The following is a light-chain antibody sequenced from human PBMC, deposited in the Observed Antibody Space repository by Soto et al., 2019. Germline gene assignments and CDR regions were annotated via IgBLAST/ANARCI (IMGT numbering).Light chain of an antibody. Sequence: EIVLTQSPATLSSFPGDRVTLSCRASQSVGSSSFFAWYRLKPGQAPRLLIYGASRRATGIPERFSGRGSGTDCTLTISRLEPEDFAVYWCQQYDSSPRTFGQGTKVDIK. CDR3: QQYDSSPRT. V-gene: IGKV3-20*01. CDR2: GAS. CDR1: QSVGSSSF. J-gene: IGKJ1*01.